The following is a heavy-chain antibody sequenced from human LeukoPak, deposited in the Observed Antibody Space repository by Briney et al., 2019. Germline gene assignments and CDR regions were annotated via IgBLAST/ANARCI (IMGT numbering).Heavy chain of an antibody. CDR3: ARNLGRWDAFDI. CDR1: GYTFTTHG. J-gene: IGHJ3*02. CDR2: ISANNGNT. D-gene: IGHD3-16*01. Sequence: ASVKVSCKASGYTFTTHGISWVRQAPGQGLELMGWISANNGNTNFAQKLQGRVTMTTDTSTSTAYMELRSLRSDDTAVYYCARNLGRWDAFDIWGQGTMVTVSS. V-gene: IGHV1-18*01.